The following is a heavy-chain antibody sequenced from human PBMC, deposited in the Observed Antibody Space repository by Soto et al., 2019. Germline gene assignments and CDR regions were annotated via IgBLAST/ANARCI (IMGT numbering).Heavy chain of an antibody. CDR2: IYSGGST. D-gene: IGHD6-19*01. CDR1: GFTVSSNY. J-gene: IGHJ6*02. Sequence: TGGSLRLSCAASGFTVSSNYMSWVRQAPGKGLEWVSVIYSGGSTYYADSVKGRFTISRDNSKNTLYLQMNSLRAEDTAVYYCASGWGYYYYGMDVWGQGTTVTVSS. CDR3: ASGWGYYYYGMDV. V-gene: IGHV3-53*01.